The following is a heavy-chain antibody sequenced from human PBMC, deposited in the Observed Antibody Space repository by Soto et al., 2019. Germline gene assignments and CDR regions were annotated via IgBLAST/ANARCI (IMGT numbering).Heavy chain of an antibody. CDR2: IIPILGIA. CDR3: ARDSSYYGSPFDY. Sequence: ASVKVSCKASRGTFSSYTISWVRQAPGQGLEWMGRIIPILGIANYAQKFQGRVTITADKSTSTAYMELSSLRSEDTAVYYCARDSSYYGSPFDYWGQGTLVTVSS. D-gene: IGHD3-10*01. J-gene: IGHJ4*02. CDR1: RGTFSSYT. V-gene: IGHV1-69*04.